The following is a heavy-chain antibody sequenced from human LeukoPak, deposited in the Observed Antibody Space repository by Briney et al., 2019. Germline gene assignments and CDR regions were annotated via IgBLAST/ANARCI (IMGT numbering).Heavy chain of an antibody. J-gene: IGHJ6*03. CDR2: FYYSRST. D-gene: IGHD4/OR15-4a*01. V-gene: IGHV4-59*01. CDR3: ARKNRIADDQATMAKFSKTQVTYYYYMHV. CDR1: GGSMSDFC. Sequence: SGTLSLTCIVSGGSMSDFCWTWIRQPPGRGAEWIGGFYYSRSTSESSYYNRALKSRVTMSVYSSKRQLRLKLAYVTPAHADVHYCARKNRIADDQATMAKFSKTQVTYYYYMHVWGKGTTLTVPS.